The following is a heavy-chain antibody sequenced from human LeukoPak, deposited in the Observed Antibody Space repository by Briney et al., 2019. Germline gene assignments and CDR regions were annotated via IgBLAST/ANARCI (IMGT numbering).Heavy chain of an antibody. CDR3: ARERGAPPLLGLDI. V-gene: IGHV3-48*02. Sequence: GGSLRLSRAASWFHFSNHNVNYVRQAPGKGLEWVSYISISSSIIYYADSVKGRFTISRDNAKNSLYLQMNSLRDEDTAGYYWARERGAPPLLGLDIWSQGTMVTVSS. CDR1: WFHFSNHN. CDR2: ISISSSII. J-gene: IGHJ3*02. D-gene: IGHD2-21*01.